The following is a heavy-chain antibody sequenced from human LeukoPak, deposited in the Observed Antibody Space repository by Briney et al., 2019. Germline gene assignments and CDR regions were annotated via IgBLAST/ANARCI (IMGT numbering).Heavy chain of an antibody. J-gene: IGHJ4*02. CDR1: GFTFSLYN. CDR2: ISASETSI. CDR3: VRDNLENQWLERSY. D-gene: IGHD6-19*01. V-gene: IGHV3-48*03. Sequence: GGSLRLSCAASGFTFSLYNMNWVRQAPGKGLEWVSQISASETSIKYADSVRGRFTISRDNVKNSVYLQMNSLRAEDTAIYYCVRDNLENQWLERSYWGQGTLVTV.